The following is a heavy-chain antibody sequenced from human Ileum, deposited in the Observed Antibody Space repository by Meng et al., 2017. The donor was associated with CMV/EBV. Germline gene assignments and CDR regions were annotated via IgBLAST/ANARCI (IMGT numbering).Heavy chain of an antibody. J-gene: IGHJ4*02. V-gene: IGHV1-2*02. CDR2: INPNSGDT. CDR3: ARDTPAGGYFFDY. CDR1: GYTFSGYF. Sequence: KASGYTFSGYFMHWVRQAPGQGLEWMGWINPNSGDTKYAQRFQGRVTLTRDTSMNTFYMEVSSLRSDDTAVYYCARDTPAGGYFFDYWGQGTLVTVSS. D-gene: IGHD2-2*01.